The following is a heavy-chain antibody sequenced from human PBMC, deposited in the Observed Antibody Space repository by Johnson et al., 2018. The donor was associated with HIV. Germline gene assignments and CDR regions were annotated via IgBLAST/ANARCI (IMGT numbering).Heavy chain of an antibody. D-gene: IGHD3-10*01. CDR1: GFTFGDYA. Sequence: QVHLVESGGGLVQPGRSLRLSCTASGFTFGDYAMHWVRQAPGKGLEWVAVISYDGSNTYYADSVKGRFAISRDNSKNTLYLQMNSLRAEDTAVYYCASLGGLDAAFDIWGQGTMVTVSS. J-gene: IGHJ3*02. CDR3: ASLGGLDAAFDI. CDR2: ISYDGSNT. V-gene: IGHV3-30*09.